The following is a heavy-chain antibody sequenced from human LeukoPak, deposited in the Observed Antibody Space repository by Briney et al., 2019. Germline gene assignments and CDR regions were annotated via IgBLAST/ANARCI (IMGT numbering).Heavy chain of an antibody. D-gene: IGHD3-16*02. J-gene: IGHJ4*02. V-gene: IGHV3-23*01. Sequence: PGGSLRLSCAASGFTFSSYAMSWVRQAPGKGLEWVSAISGSGGSTYYADSVKGRFTISRDNSENTLYLQMNSLRAEDTAVYYCAKDHTFGGVIVKSYFDYWGQGTLVTVSS. CDR3: AKDHTFGGVIVKSYFDY. CDR2: ISGSGGST. CDR1: GFTFSSYA.